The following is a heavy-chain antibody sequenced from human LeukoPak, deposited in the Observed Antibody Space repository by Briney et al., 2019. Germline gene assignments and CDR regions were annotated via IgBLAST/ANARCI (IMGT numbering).Heavy chain of an antibody. J-gene: IGHJ4*02. CDR3: TRGGWWEV. Sequence: SETLSLTCSVSGDSVSSGHSYWSWIRQPPGKGLQWIGYIHNSGTTNYNPSLKSRVTISEDTSKNQASLKLNSVTAADTAVYYRTRGGWWEVWGQGTLVTVSS. CDR1: GDSVSSGHSY. D-gene: IGHD2-15*01. V-gene: IGHV4-61*01. CDR2: IHNSGTT.